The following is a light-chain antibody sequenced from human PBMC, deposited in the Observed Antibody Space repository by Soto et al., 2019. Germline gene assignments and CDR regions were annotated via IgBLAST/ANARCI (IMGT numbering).Light chain of an antibody. V-gene: IGKV3-15*01. CDR1: QSVSSN. J-gene: IGKJ5*01. Sequence: EIVMTQSPATLSVSPGERATLSCRDSQSVSSNLAWYQQKPGQAPRLLIYGASTRATGIPARISGSGSGTEFTLTISSLPAEDFAVYYCQQYNNWPNFGQGTRLEIK. CDR3: QQYNNWPN. CDR2: GAS.